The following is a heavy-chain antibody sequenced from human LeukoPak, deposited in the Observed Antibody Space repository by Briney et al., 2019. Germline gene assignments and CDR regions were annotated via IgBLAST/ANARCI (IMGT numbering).Heavy chain of an antibody. CDR2: LYSAGNT. Sequence: GGSVSLPCAASGFTVSSSYMGGVRQASGKGLDWVSVLYSAGNTFYPDSEKGRFTISRDNSQNMLFLQMDSLRAEDTAVYYCARLSHSSEYGAFDIWGQGTLVTVSS. D-gene: IGHD3-22*01. CDR3: ARLSHSSEYGAFDI. V-gene: IGHV3-66*02. CDR1: GFTVSSSY. J-gene: IGHJ3*02.